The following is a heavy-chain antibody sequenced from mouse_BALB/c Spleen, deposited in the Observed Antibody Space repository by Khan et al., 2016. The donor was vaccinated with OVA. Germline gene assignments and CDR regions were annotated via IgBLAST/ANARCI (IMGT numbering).Heavy chain of an antibody. CDR1: GFNIKDTY. V-gene: IGHV14-3*02. CDR3: ANLYGNPFAY. J-gene: IGHJ3*01. CDR2: IDPANGNT. Sequence: VQLQQSRAELLKPGASVKLSCTSSGFNIKDTYMHWVKQRPEQGLEWIGRIDPANGNTKFDPKFQGKATITADTSSNTAYLQLSSLTSEDTAVYYCANLYGNPFAYWGQGTLVTVSA. D-gene: IGHD2-1*01.